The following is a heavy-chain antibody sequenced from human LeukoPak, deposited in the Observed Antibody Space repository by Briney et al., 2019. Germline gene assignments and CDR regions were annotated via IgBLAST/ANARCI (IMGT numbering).Heavy chain of an antibody. CDR2: IIPIFGTA. CDR1: GGTFSSYA. Sequence: SVKVSCKASGGTFSSYAISWVRQAPGQGLEWMGGIIPIFGTANYAQKFQGRVTITADKSTSTAYMELSSLRAEDTAVYYCARDEEYSSRWPNYWGQGTLVTVSS. CDR3: ARDEEYSSRWPNY. V-gene: IGHV1-69*06. J-gene: IGHJ4*02. D-gene: IGHD6-13*01.